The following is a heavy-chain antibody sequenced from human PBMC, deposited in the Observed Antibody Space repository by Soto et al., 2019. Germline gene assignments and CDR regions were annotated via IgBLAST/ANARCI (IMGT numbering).Heavy chain of an antibody. CDR2: ISAYNGNT. D-gene: IGHD3-3*01. CDR1: GYTFTSYG. CDR3: ARDRAKYYDFWSGSPPLDP. J-gene: IGHJ5*02. Sequence: ASVKVSCKASGYTFTSYGISWVRQAPGQGLEWMGWISAYNGNTNYAQKLQGRVTMTTDTSTSTAYMELRSLRSDDTAVYYCARDRAKYYDFWSGSPPLDPWGQGTLVTVSS. V-gene: IGHV1-18*01.